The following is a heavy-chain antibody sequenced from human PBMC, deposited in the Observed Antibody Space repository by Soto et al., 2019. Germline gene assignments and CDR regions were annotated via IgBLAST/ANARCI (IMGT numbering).Heavy chain of an antibody. CDR1: GGSISSYY. V-gene: IGHV4-59*01. Sequence: PSETLSLTCTVSGGSISSYYWSWIRQPPGKGLEWIEYIYYSGSTNYNPSLKSRVTISVDTSKNQFSLKLSSVTAADTAVYYCARDSPQRSRSFDYWGKGTLVPVSS. CDR2: IYYSGST. J-gene: IGHJ4*02. CDR3: ARDSPQRSRSFDY.